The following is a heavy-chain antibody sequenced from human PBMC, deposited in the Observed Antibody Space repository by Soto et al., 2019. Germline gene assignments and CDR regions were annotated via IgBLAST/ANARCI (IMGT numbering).Heavy chain of an antibody. J-gene: IGHJ4*02. V-gene: IGHV1-69*01. CDR3: ASEPRYQLLSYFDY. CDR1: GGTFSSYA. Sequence: QVQLVQSGAEVKKPGSSVKVSCKASGGTFSSYAISWVRQAPGQGLEWMGGTIPIFGTANYAQKFQGRVTITADESTSTAYMELSSLRSEDTAVYYCASEPRYQLLSYFDYWGQGTLVTVSS. D-gene: IGHD2-2*01. CDR2: TIPIFGTA.